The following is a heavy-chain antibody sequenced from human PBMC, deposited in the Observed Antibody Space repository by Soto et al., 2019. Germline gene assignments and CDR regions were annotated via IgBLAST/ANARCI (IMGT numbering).Heavy chain of an antibody. CDR3: ARDRGKDTIFGVVIQNWFDP. CDR1: GGSISSGGYY. V-gene: IGHV4-31*03. Sequence: TLSLTCTVSGGSISSGGYYWSWIRQHPGKGLEWIGYIYYSGSTYYNPSLKSRVTISVDTSKNQFSLKLSSVTAADTAVYYCARDRGKDTIFGVVIQNWFDPWGQGTLVTVSS. J-gene: IGHJ5*02. CDR2: IYYSGST. D-gene: IGHD3-3*01.